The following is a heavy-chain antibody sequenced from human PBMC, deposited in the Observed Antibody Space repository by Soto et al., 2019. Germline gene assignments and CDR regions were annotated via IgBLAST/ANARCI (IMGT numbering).Heavy chain of an antibody. J-gene: IGHJ6*03. CDR2: ISAYNGNT. CDR3: ARGDNVVVAAIIFHPNYYYYMDV. V-gene: IGHV1-18*01. D-gene: IGHD2-2*01. Sequence: QGLEWMGWISAYNGNTNYAQKLQGRVTMTTDTSTSTAYMELRSLCADDAAVYYWARGDNVVVAAIIFHPNYYYYMDVWGKGTTVTVSS.